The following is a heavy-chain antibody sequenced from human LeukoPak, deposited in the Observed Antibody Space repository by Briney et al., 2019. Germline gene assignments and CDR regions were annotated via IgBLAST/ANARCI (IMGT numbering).Heavy chain of an antibody. J-gene: IGHJ4*02. D-gene: IGHD6-19*01. CDR2: INHSGST. CDR3: ARVSGSGWVDY. V-gene: IGHV4-34*01. Sequence: SETLSLTCAVYGGSFSGYYWSWIRQPPGKGLEWIGEINHSGSTNYNPSLKSRVTISVDTSKNQFSLKLSPVTAADTAVYYCARVSGSGWVDYWGQGTLVTVSS. CDR1: GGSFSGYY.